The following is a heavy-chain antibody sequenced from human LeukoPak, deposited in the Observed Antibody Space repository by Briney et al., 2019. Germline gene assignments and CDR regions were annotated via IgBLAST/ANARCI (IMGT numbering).Heavy chain of an antibody. J-gene: IGHJ6*02. Sequence: SVKVSCMASGGTFSSYAISWVRQAPGQGLEWMGGIIPIFGTANYAQKFQGRVTITADESTSTAYMELSSLRSEDTAVYYCARRGSITGTTRYYYYGMDVWGQGTTVTVSS. CDR3: ARRGSITGTTRYYYYGMDV. CDR1: GGTFSSYA. CDR2: IIPIFGTA. D-gene: IGHD1-7*01. V-gene: IGHV1-69*13.